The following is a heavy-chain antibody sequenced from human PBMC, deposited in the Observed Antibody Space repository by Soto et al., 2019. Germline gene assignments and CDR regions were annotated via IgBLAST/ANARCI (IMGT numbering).Heavy chain of an antibody. Sequence: PSETLSLTCTVSGGSISSGGYYWSWIRQHPGKGLEWIGYIYYSGSTYYNPSLKSRVTISVDTSKNQFSLKLSSVTAADTAVYYCARDAVRGKKNWFDPWGQGTLVTVSS. CDR3: ARDAVRGKKNWFDP. J-gene: IGHJ5*02. V-gene: IGHV4-31*03. CDR2: IYYSGST. CDR1: GGSISSGGYY. D-gene: IGHD3-10*01.